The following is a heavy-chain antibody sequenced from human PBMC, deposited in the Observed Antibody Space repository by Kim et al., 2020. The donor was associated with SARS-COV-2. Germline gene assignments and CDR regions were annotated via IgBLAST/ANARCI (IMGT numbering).Heavy chain of an antibody. D-gene: IGHD6-19*01. V-gene: IGHV3-21*01. CDR1: GFTFSSYS. CDR2: ISSSSSYI. J-gene: IGHJ4*02. Sequence: GGSLRLSCAASGFTFSSYSMNWVRQAPGKGLEWVSSISSSSSYIYYADSVKGRFTISRDNAKNSLYLQMNSLRAEGTAVYYCARGGIAVAGYDYCGQGTLVTVSS. CDR3: ARGGIAVAGYDY.